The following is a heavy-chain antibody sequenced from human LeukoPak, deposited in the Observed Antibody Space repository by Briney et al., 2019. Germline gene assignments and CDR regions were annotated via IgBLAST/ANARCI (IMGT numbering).Heavy chain of an antibody. Sequence: SETLSLTCTVSGGSISSYYWSWIRQPAGKGLEWIGRIYTSGSTNYNPSLKSRVTMSVDTSKNQFSLKLSSVTAADTAVYYCARAGYCSSTSCSIGRFYYYGMDVWGQGTTVTVSS. CDR3: ARAGYCSSTSCSIGRFYYYGMDV. CDR1: GGSISSYY. D-gene: IGHD2-2*01. CDR2: IYTSGST. V-gene: IGHV4-4*07. J-gene: IGHJ6*02.